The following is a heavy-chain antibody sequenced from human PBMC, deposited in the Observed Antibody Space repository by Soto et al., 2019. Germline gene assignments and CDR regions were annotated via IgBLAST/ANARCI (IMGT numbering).Heavy chain of an antibody. Sequence: EVQLLESGGGLVQPGGSLRLSCAASGFTFSSYAMSWVRQAPGKGLEWVSGISGSGGRTYYADSVKGRFTISRDNSKTTLYLQMNSLRAEDTAVYYCASHHRTGSYGYYYYGMDVWGQGTTVTVSS. CDR3: ASHHRTGSYGYYYYGMDV. D-gene: IGHD2-15*01. V-gene: IGHV3-23*01. CDR2: ISGSGGRT. J-gene: IGHJ6*02. CDR1: GFTFSSYA.